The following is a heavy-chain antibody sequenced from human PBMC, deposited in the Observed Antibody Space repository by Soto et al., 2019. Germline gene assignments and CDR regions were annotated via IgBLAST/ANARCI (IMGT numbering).Heavy chain of an antibody. J-gene: IGHJ3*01. CDR2: IKEDGSQQ. CDR3: ARDGRYCTWSDCRGDAFDV. Sequence: EVKLVESGGGLVQPGGSLRLSCAASGFSFSSHWMTWVRQTPGKGLEWVANIKEDGSQQYYVESVKGRFTIFRDNADNSLSLQMNSLRVEHTAVYYCARDGRYCTWSDCRGDAFDVWGQGTVVTGSS. D-gene: IGHD2-8*01. CDR1: GFSFSSHW. V-gene: IGHV3-7*01.